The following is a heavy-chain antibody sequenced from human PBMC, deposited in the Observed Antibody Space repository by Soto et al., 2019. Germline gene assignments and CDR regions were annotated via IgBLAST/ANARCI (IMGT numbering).Heavy chain of an antibody. CDR2: SNSHNGDT. D-gene: IGHD6-13*01. J-gene: IGHJ4*02. Sequence: QVQLVQSGAEVKKPGASVKVSCKASGYTFTNYGFSWVRQAPGQGLEWMGWSNSHNGDTKYAEMFQGRVTMTRDTSTSTGYLELRSLRSDDTAVYYCAREKGQGSSWYLFDNWGQGTLVTVSS. V-gene: IGHV1-18*01. CDR1: GYTFTNYG. CDR3: AREKGQGSSWYLFDN.